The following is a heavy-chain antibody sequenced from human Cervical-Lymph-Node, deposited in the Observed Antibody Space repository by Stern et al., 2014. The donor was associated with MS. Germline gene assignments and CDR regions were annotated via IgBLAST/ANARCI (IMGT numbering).Heavy chain of an antibody. CDR1: GYSFPNYW. D-gene: IGHD1-26*01. Sequence: VQLVQSGAEVKKPGESLKISCKGSGYSFPNYWIGWVRQMPGKGLEWMGIINPGDSDTRYSPPFQGQVPISVDKSTSTAYLQWSSLKASDTAMYYCARRHCASRSSCDYFDFWGQGTLVTVSS. CDR3: ARRHCASRSSCDYFDF. J-gene: IGHJ4*02. V-gene: IGHV5-51*01. CDR2: INPGDSDT.